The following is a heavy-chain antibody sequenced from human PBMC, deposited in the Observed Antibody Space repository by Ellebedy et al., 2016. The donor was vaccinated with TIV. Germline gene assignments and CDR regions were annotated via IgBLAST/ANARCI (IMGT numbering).Heavy chain of an antibody. D-gene: IGHD5/OR15-5a*01. V-gene: IGHV3-30*02. CDR1: GFTFSSYG. CDR2: IWYDGSNK. J-gene: IGHJ6*02. Sequence: GESLKISXAASGFTFSSYGMHWVRQAPGKGLEWVAVIWYDGSNKYYADSVKGRFTISRDNSKNTLYLQMNSLRAEDTAVYYCAKESSTSGMDVWGQGTTVTASS. CDR3: AKESSTSGMDV.